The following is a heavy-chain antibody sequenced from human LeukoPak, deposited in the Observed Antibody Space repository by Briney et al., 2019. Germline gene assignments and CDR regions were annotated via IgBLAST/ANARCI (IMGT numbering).Heavy chain of an antibody. Sequence: ASVKVSCKVSGYTLTELSMHWVRQAPGKGLEWMGGFDPEDGETIYAQKSQGRVTMTEDTSTDTAYMELSSLRSEDTAVYYCAIGGYSSGYYSYYFDYWGQGTLVTVSS. CDR1: GYTLTELS. CDR3: AIGGYSSGYYSYYFDY. CDR2: FDPEDGET. J-gene: IGHJ4*02. V-gene: IGHV1-24*01. D-gene: IGHD3-22*01.